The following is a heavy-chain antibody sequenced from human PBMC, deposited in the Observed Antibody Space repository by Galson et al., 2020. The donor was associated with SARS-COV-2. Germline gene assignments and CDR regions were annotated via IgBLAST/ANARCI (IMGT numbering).Heavy chain of an antibody. CDR2: IYDGGST. D-gene: IGHD2-8*02. CDR3: ARDRTADSTRRYWYYGMDV. V-gene: IGHV3-53*01. Sequence: GGSLRLSCAASGLTVSSNYMTWVRQAPGKGLEWVAVIYDGGSTYYADSVKGRFTISRDSSENTLYLQMNSLSAEDTAVYYCARDRTADSTRRYWYYGMDVWGQGTTVTVSS. CDR1: GLTVSSNY. J-gene: IGHJ6*02.